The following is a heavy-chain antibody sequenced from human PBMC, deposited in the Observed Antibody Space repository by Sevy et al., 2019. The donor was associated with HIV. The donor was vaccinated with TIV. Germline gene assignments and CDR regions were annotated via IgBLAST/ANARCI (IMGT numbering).Heavy chain of an antibody. CDR1: GFPFNDHA. Sequence: SLRLSCAASGFPFNDHAMHWVRQVPGKGLEWVSGISWNSRNIGYADSVKGRFTISRDNATHLVYLEMNSLIPEDTAFYYCAKDINRGCDGVNCYSYYYYFYGLDVWGQGTTVTVSS. D-gene: IGHD2-21*01. V-gene: IGHV3-9*01. J-gene: IGHJ6*02. CDR2: ISWNSRNI. CDR3: AKDINRGCDGVNCYSYYYYFYGLDV.